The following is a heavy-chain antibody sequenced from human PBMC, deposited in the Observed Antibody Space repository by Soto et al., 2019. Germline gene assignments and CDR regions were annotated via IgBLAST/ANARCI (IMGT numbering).Heavy chain of an antibody. CDR2: ISAYNGNT. CDR1: GYTFINYG. CDR3: ARESRDIVVVVAAKWGYFGMDV. J-gene: IGHJ6*02. V-gene: IGHV1-18*01. Sequence: GASVKVSCKASGYTFINYGISWVRQAPGQGLEWMGWISAYNGNTNYAQKFQDRVTMTTDTSTSTAYMELRSLRSDDTAVYYCARESRDIVVVVAAKWGYFGMDVWGQGTTVTVSS. D-gene: IGHD2-15*01.